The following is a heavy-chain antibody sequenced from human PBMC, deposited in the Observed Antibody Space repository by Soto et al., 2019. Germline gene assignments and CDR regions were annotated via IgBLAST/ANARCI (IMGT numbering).Heavy chain of an antibody. J-gene: IGHJ4*02. CDR3: ARSRNSAVADSFDF. Sequence: GGSLRLSCAGSGFTFISYAIHWVRQAPGKGLEWVAVISRDGKNKYYVDSVKGRFTVSRDDSQNTLYLHMNGLRREDTAVYYCARSRNSAVADSFDFWGQGTLVTVSS. V-gene: IGHV3-30*04. D-gene: IGHD3-10*01. CDR2: ISRDGKNK. CDR1: GFTFISYA.